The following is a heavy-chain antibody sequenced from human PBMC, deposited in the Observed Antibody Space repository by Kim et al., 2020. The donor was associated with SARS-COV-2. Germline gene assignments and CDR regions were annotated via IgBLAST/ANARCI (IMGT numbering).Heavy chain of an antibody. CDR1: GYTFTRST. D-gene: IGHD6-13*01. J-gene: IGHJ5*02. V-gene: IGHV1-3*01. CDR3: ASQPIAAVGGWFDP. CDR2: INGGDDNT. Sequence: ASVKVSCKASGYTFTRSTMHWVRQAPGQRLEWMGWINGGDDNTKYSQKFQDRVTLTRDTSASTAYMELSSLRSEDTAVYYCASQPIAAVGGWFDPWGQGTLVTVSS.